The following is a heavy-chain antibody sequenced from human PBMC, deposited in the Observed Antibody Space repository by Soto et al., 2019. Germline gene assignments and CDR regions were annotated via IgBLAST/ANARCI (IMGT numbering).Heavy chain of an antibody. D-gene: IGHD3-3*01. CDR3: ASWYYDFWSVYRNDYYYYYYGMDV. Sequence: PSETLSLTCTVSGGSISSGGYYWSWIRQHPGKGMEWIGYIYYSGSTYYNPSLKSRVTISVDTSKNQFSLKLSSVTAADTAVYYCASWYYDFWSVYRNDYYYYYYGMDVWGQGTTVTVSS. V-gene: IGHV4-31*03. CDR1: GGSISSGGYY. CDR2: IYYSGST. J-gene: IGHJ6*02.